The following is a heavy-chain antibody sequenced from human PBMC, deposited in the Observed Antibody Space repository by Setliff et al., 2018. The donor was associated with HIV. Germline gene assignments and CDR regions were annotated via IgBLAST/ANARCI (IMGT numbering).Heavy chain of an antibody. CDR3: ARATATWLVDN. V-gene: IGHV4-34*01. CDR1: GGSFSGYS. Sequence: SETLSLTCAVYGGSFSGYSWSWIRQPPGKGPEWIGEVYHSGSSNYNPSLKSRLTISVDAAKNQFSLKLSSVTTADTAVYYCARATATWLVDNWGQGTLVTVSS. J-gene: IGHJ4*02. CDR2: VYHSGSS. D-gene: IGHD2-15*01.